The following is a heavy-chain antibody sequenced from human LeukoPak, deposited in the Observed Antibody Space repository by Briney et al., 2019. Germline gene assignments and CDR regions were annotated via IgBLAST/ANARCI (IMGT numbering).Heavy chain of an antibody. J-gene: IGHJ6*04. D-gene: IGHD2-2*01. V-gene: IGHV1-18*04. CDR3: ARKFLGYCSSTSCLYGMDV. Sequence: ASGKVSCTASGYTFTSYGISWVRQASGQGLEWMGWISAYNGNTNYAQKLQGRVTMTTDTSTSTAYMELRSLRSDDTAVYYCARKFLGYCSSTSCLYGMDVWGKGTTVTVSS. CDR1: GYTFTSYG. CDR2: ISAYNGNT.